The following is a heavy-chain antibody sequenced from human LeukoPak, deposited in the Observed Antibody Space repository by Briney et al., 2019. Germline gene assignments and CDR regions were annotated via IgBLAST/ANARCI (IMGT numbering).Heavy chain of an antibody. J-gene: IGHJ4*02. Sequence: ASVKVSCKASGYTFTSYGISWVRQAPGQGLEWMGWMNPNSGNTGYAQKFQGRVTMTRNTSISTAYMELSSLRSEDTAVYYCARGMLAAAYWGQGTLVTVSS. CDR2: MNPNSGNT. V-gene: IGHV1-8*02. CDR1: GYTFTSYG. D-gene: IGHD6-13*01. CDR3: ARGMLAAAY.